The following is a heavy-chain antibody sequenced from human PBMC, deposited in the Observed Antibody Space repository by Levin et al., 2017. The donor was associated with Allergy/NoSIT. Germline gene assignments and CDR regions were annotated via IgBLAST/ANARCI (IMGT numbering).Heavy chain of an antibody. CDR2: IYYNGAT. D-gene: IGHD2-15*01. CDR3: ARELRVMVVPRSPEDY. V-gene: IGHV4-39*02. J-gene: IGHJ4*02. CDR1: DGSISSSNYY. Sequence: SETLSLSCTVSDGSISSSNYYWGWIRQPPGKGLEWIGTIYYNGATYYNPSLKSRVTMSIDTSKNQFSLRLTSVTAADTAVYYCARELRVMVVPRSPEDYWGQGTLVTVSS.